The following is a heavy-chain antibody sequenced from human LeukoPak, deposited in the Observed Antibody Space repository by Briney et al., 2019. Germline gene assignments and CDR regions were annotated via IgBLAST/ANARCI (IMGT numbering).Heavy chain of an antibody. CDR2: IIPILGIA. CDR3: AREGIAVEFDY. V-gene: IGHV1-69*04. D-gene: IGHD6-19*01. CDR1: GGTFSSYA. Sequence: SVKVSCKASGGTFSSYAISWVRQAPGQGLEWMGRIIPILGIANYAQKFQGRVTITADKSTSTAYMELSSLRSDDTAVYYCAREGIAVEFDYWGQGTLVTVSS. J-gene: IGHJ4*02.